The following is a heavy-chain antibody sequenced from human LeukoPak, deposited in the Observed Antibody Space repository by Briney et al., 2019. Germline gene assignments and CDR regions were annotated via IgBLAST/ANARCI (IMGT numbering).Heavy chain of an antibody. D-gene: IGHD2-2*01. Sequence: SETLSLTCAVYGGSFSGYYWSWIRQPPGKGLEWIGEINHSGSTNYNPSLKSRVTISVDTSKNQFSLKLSSVTAADTAVYYCARDHRYCSSTSCHNWFDPWGQGTLVTVSS. CDR3: ARDHRYCSSTSCHNWFDP. V-gene: IGHV4-34*01. J-gene: IGHJ5*02. CDR2: INHSGST. CDR1: GGSFSGYY.